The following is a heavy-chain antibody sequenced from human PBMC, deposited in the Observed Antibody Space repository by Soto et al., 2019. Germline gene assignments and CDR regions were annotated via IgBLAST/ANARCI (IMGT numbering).Heavy chain of an antibody. D-gene: IGHD5-12*01. Sequence: GGSLRLSCAASGFSFSTSWMSWVRQAPGKGLEWVANINEDGSQKYHVDSVKGRFTISRDNAENSLYLQMDSLRAEDTAVYYCARDVTRHSYDFWGQGTLVTVSS. CDR3: ARDVTRHSYDF. J-gene: IGHJ4*02. V-gene: IGHV3-7*01. CDR1: GFSFSTSW. CDR2: INEDGSQK.